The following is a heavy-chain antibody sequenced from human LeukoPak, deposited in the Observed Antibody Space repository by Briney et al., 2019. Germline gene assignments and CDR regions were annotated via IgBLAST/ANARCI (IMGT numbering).Heavy chain of an antibody. CDR1: EFSVGSNY. Sequence: GGSLRLSCAASEFSVGSNYMTWVRQAPGKGLEWVSLIYSGGSTYYADSVKGRFTISRDNSKNTLYLQMNSLRAEDTAIYYCARSGYTSGTGKFDNWGQGTLLTVSS. V-gene: IGHV3-66*01. J-gene: IGHJ4*02. CDR3: ARSGYTSGTGKFDN. CDR2: IYSGGST. D-gene: IGHD6-19*01.